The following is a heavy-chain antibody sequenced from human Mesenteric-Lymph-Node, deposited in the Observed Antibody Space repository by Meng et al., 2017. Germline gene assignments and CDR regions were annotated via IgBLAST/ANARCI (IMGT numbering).Heavy chain of an antibody. D-gene: IGHD3-10*01. J-gene: IGHJ4*02. CDR1: GYSISSGYY. Sequence: SETLSLTCAVSGYSISSGYYWGWIRQPPGKGLEWIGSIYHSGSTYYNPSLKSRVTISVDTSKNQFSLKLSSVTAADTAVYYCASGTYYGSGSPFDCWGQGTLVTVSS. V-gene: IGHV4-38-2*01. CDR2: IYHSGST. CDR3: ASGTYYGSGSPFDC.